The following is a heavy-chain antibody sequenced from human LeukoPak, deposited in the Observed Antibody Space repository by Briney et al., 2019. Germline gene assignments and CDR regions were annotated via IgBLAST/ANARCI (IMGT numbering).Heavy chain of an antibody. CDR3: ARGDVAFAESAQ. CDR2: INQDGSEK. D-gene: IGHD3-10*01. V-gene: IGHV3-7*01. J-gene: IGHJ4*02. Sequence: SGGSLRLSCAASGFTFSAFWMSWVRQAPGKGLEWVANINQDGSEKYIVDPVKGRFTISRDNAKNLLWLQMDSLRAEDTAVYYCARGDVAFAESAQWGQGTLVTVSS. CDR1: GFTFSAFW.